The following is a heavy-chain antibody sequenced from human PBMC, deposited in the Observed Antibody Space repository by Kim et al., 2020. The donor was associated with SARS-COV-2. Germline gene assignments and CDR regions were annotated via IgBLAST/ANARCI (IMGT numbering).Heavy chain of an antibody. CDR2: INTNTGNP. CDR1: GYTFTSYA. Sequence: ASVKVSCKASGYTFTSYAMNWVRQAPGQGLEWMGWINTNTGNPTYAQGFTGRFVFSLDTSVSTAYLQISSLKAEDTAVYYCARDLAVRGFIKGVGGYWGQGTLVTVSS. CDR3: ARDLAVRGFIKGVGGY. D-gene: IGHD3-10*01. J-gene: IGHJ4*02. V-gene: IGHV7-4-1*02.